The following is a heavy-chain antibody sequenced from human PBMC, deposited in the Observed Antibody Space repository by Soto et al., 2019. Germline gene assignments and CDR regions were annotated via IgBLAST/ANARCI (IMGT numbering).Heavy chain of an antibody. CDR2: ISYDGSNK. CDR1: GFTFSSYG. J-gene: IGHJ4*02. D-gene: IGHD3-10*01. Sequence: GGSLRLSCAASGFTFSSYGMHWVRQAPGKGLEWVAVISYDGSNKYYADSVKGRFTIPRDNSKNTLYLQMNSLRAEDTAVYYCAKDSQGVVYYWGQGTLVTVSS. CDR3: AKDSQGVVYY. V-gene: IGHV3-30*18.